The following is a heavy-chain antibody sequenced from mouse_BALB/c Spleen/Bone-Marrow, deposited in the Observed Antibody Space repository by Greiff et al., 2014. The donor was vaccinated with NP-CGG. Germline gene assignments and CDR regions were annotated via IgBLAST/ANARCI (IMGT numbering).Heavy chain of an antibody. CDR1: GFTFSSYA. CDR2: ISSGGSYT. CDR3: ARDYGNYGFAY. V-gene: IGHV5-9-3*01. Sequence: EVQLVESGGGLVEPGGSLKLSCAASGFTFSSYAMSWVRQTPEKRLEWVATISSGGSYTYYPDSVKGRFTISRDNAKNTLYLQMSSLRSEDTAMYYCARDYGNYGFAYWGQGTLVTVSA. D-gene: IGHD2-1*01. J-gene: IGHJ3*01.